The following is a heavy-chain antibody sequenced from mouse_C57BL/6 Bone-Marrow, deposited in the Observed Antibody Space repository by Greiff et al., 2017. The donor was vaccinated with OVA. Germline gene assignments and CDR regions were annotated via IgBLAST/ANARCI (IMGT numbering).Heavy chain of an antibody. CDR1: GYTFTSYW. V-gene: IGHV1-69*01. D-gene: IGHD2-1*01. Sequence: QVQLQQPGAELVMPGASVKLSCKASGYTFTSYWMHWVKQRPGQGLEWIGEIDPSSSNTNYNEKFKGKSTLTVDKSSSTAYMQLSSLTSEDSAVYYCASCYYGFDYWGQGTTLTVSS. CDR3: ASCYYGFDY. CDR2: IDPSSSNT. J-gene: IGHJ2*01.